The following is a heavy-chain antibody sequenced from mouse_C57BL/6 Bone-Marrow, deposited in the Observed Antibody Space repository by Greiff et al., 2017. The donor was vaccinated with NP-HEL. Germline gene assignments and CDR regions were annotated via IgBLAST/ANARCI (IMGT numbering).Heavy chain of an antibody. D-gene: IGHD1-1*01. CDR2: ISGGGGNT. CDR3: ARPYGSSYGYAMDY. Sequence: EVQLVESGGGLVKPGGSLKLSCAASGFTFSSYTMSWVRQTPEKRLEWVATISGGGGNTYYPDSVKGRFTISRDNAKNTLYLQMSSLRSEDTALYYCARPYGSSYGYAMDYWGQGTSVTVSS. V-gene: IGHV5-9*01. J-gene: IGHJ4*01. CDR1: GFTFSSYT.